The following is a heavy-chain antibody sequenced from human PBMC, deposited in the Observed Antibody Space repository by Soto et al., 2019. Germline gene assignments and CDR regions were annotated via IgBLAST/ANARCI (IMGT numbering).Heavy chain of an antibody. CDR2: IIPIFGTA. CDR1: GGTFSSYA. V-gene: IGHV1-69*13. Sequence: GASVKVSCKASGGTFSSYAISWVRQAPGQGLEWMGGIIPIFGTANYAQKFQGRVTITADESTSTAYMELSSLRSEDTAVYYCARGRDTIFGVVIIPQDWFDPWGQGTLVTVSS. J-gene: IGHJ5*02. CDR3: ARGRDTIFGVVIIPQDWFDP. D-gene: IGHD3-3*01.